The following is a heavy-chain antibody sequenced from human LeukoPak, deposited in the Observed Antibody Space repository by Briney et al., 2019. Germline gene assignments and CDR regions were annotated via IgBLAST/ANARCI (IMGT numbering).Heavy chain of an antibody. V-gene: IGHV4-61*02. CDR1: GGSISSGSYY. D-gene: IGHD2-2*01. CDR3: ASSEPAAYDDAFDI. Sequence: PSQTLSLTCTVSGGSISSGSYYWSWIRQPAGKGLEWIGRIYTSGSTNYNPSLKSRVTISVDTSKNQFSLKLSSVTAADTAVYYCASSEPAAYDDAFDIWGQGTMVTVSS. CDR2: IYTSGST. J-gene: IGHJ3*02.